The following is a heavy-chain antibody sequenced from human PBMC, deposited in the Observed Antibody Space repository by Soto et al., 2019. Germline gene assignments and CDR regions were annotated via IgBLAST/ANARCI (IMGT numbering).Heavy chain of an antibody. CDR2: MYYSESV. Sequence: SETLSLTCAVYGGYFSGYYWSLIRPRPGKGLEWIGYMYYSESVYYNPSLKGRVRISSDTSKNQFSLSVSSVTAADTAVYYCARAPETPPIVRVVVPYFFDSWGQGTLVTVSS. D-gene: IGHD3-16*02. CDR3: ARAPETPPIVRVVVPYFFDS. CDR1: GGYFSGYY. V-gene: IGHV4-34*11. J-gene: IGHJ4*02.